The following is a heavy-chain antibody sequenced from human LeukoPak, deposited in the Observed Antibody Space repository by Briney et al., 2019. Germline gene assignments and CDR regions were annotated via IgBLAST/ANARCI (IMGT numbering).Heavy chain of an antibody. D-gene: IGHD5-18*01. J-gene: IGHJ4*02. CDR1: GYTFTDYY. CDR3: AREVIGGYSYGSDY. Sequence: ASVKGSCKASGYTFTDYYMHWVRQAPGQGLEWMGWINPNSGGTNYAQKFQGRVTMTRDTSISTAYMELSRLRSDDTAVYYCAREVIGGYSYGSDYWGQGTLVTVSS. CDR2: INPNSGGT. V-gene: IGHV1-2*02.